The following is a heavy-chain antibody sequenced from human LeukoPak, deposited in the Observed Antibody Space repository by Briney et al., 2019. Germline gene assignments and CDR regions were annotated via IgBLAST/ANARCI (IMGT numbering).Heavy chain of an antibody. CDR3: ASQMIGSWDAFDI. V-gene: IGHV4-59*01. Sequence: SETLSLTCTVSGGSISSYYWSWIRQPPGKGLEWIGYIYYSGSTNYNPSLTSRVTISVDTSKNQFSLKLGSVTAADTAVYYCASQMIGSWDAFDIWGQGTMVTVSS. CDR1: GGSISSYY. CDR2: IYYSGST. D-gene: IGHD3-10*01. J-gene: IGHJ3*02.